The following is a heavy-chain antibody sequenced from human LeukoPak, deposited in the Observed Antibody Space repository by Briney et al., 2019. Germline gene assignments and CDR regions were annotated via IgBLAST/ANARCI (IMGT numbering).Heavy chain of an antibody. CDR1: GYTFTSYG. V-gene: IGHV7-4-1*02. D-gene: IGHD2-2*01. Sequence: GASVKVSCKASGYTFTSYGISWVRQAPGQGLEWMGWINTNTGNPTYAQGFTGRFVFSLDTSVSTAYLQISSLKAEDTAVYYCARDGACSSTSCYHYWGQGTLVTVSS. J-gene: IGHJ4*02. CDR3: ARDGACSSTSCYHY. CDR2: INTNTGNP.